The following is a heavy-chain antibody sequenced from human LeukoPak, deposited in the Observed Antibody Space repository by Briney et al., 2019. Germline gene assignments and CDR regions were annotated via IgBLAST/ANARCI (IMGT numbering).Heavy chain of an antibody. CDR3: ARADYGDYEGAADYYGMDV. D-gene: IGHD4-17*01. V-gene: IGHV4-4*02. J-gene: IGHJ6*02. CDR1: GGSISSSNW. Sequence: PSETLSLTCAVSGGSISSSNWWSWVRPPPGKGLEWIGEIYHSGSTNYNPSLKSRVTISVDKSKNQFSLKLSSVTAADTAVYYCARADYGDYEGAADYYGMDVWGQGTTVTVSS. CDR2: IYHSGST.